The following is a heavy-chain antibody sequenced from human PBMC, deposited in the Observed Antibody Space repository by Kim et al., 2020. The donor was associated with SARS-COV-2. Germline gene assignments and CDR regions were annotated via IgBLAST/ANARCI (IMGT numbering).Heavy chain of an antibody. D-gene: IGHD1-26*01. Sequence: ASVKVSCKASGYTFTSYAMHWVRQAPGQRLEWMGWINAGNGNTKYSQKFQGRVTITRDTSASTAYMELSSLRSEDTAVYYCARAGGSYSTYNWFDPWGQGTLVTVSS. CDR3: ARAGGSYSTYNWFDP. V-gene: IGHV1-3*01. CDR1: GYTFTSYA. J-gene: IGHJ5*02. CDR2: INAGNGNT.